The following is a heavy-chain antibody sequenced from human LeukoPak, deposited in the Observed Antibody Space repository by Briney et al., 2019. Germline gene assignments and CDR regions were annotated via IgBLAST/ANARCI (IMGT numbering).Heavy chain of an antibody. CDR3: ARGRGYCSSTSCYNYYYYMDV. Sequence: SETLSLTCAVYGGSFSGYYWSWIRQPPGKGLEWIGEINHSGSTNYNPSLKSRVTISVDTSKNQFSLKLSSVTAADTAVYYCARGRGYCSSTSCYNYYYYMDVWGKGTTATVSS. CDR1: GGSFSGYY. D-gene: IGHD2-2*02. J-gene: IGHJ6*03. V-gene: IGHV4-34*01. CDR2: INHSGST.